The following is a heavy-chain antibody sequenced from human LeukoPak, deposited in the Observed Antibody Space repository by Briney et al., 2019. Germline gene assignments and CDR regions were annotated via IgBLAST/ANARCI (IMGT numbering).Heavy chain of an antibody. CDR1: GFTFGDYA. J-gene: IGHJ6*03. CDR3: TRVVMTNLYYMDV. V-gene: IGHV3-49*04. Sequence: GGSLRLSCTASGFTFGDYAMSWGRQAPGKGLERVAFIRSKAYGGTTEYAASVKGRFTISRDDFKSIAYLQMNSLKTEDTAVYYCTRVVMTNLYYMDVWGKVTTVTVSS. CDR2: IRSKAYGGTT. D-gene: IGHD2-8*01.